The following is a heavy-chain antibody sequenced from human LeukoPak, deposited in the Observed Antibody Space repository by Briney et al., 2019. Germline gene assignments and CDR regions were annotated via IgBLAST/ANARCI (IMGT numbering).Heavy chain of an antibody. J-gene: IGHJ3*02. CDR3: ASDSGTGSLNAFDI. Sequence: ASVKVSCKASGYTFTSYYMHWVRQAPGQGLEWMGIINPSGGNTGYAQKFQGRVTMTRNTSISTAYMELSSLRSEDTAVYYCASDSGTGSLNAFDIWGQGTMVTVSS. D-gene: IGHD1-14*01. CDR2: INPSGGNT. CDR1: GYTFTSYY. V-gene: IGHV1-46*01.